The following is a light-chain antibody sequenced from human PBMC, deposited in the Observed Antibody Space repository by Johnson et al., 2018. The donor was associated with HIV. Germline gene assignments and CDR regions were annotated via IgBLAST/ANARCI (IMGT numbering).Light chain of an antibody. CDR3: GTWDSSLSAFYV. CDR2: DNN. V-gene: IGLV1-51*01. J-gene: IGLJ1*01. Sequence: QSVLTQPPSVSAAPGQKVTISCSGSTSNIGNNYVSWYQQFPGTAPTLLIYDNNKRPSGIPDRFSGSKSGTSATLGITGLPNGDEADYYCGTWDSSLSAFYVFGTGTKITVL. CDR1: TSNIGNNY.